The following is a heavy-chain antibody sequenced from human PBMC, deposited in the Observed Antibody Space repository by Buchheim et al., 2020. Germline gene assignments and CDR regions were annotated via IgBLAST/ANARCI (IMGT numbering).Heavy chain of an antibody. CDR3: ARRTAYADY. CDR1: GGSISSGGW. J-gene: IGHJ4*02. Sequence: QVQLRKSGPRLVKSSGTLSLTCAVSGGSISSGGWWSWVRQPPGKGLEWIGEIYHSGSSNCNPSLQSRVTISVDKSKNQFSLRLTSVTAADTAVYFCARRTAYADYWGQGTL. V-gene: IGHV4-4*02. CDR2: IYHSGSS. D-gene: IGHD3-16*01.